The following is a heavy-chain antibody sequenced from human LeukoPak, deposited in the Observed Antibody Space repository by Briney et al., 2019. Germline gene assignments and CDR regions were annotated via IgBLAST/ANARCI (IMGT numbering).Heavy chain of an antibody. CDR1: GGSFSGYY. J-gene: IGHJ4*02. CDR3: ARLSDLTQFDY. CDR2: INHSGST. D-gene: IGHD2/OR15-2a*01. Sequence: PSETLSLTCAVYGGSFSGYYWSWIRQPPGKGLEWIGEINHSGSTNYNPSLKSRVTISVDTSKNQFSLKLSSVTAADTAVYYCARLSDLTQFDYWGQGTLVTVSS. V-gene: IGHV4-34*01.